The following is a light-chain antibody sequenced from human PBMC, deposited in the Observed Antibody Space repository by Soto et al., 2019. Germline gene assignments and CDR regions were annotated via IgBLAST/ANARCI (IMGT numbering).Light chain of an antibody. Sequence: DIQMTQAPSTLSASVGDRVTITCRASQSIGSWLAWYQQKPGKAPKLLIYDVSSLGSGVPSRFSGSGSGTEFTLTISSLQPDDFATYYCQQYNSNSFTFGPGT. V-gene: IGKV1-5*01. CDR3: QQYNSNSFT. CDR2: DVS. CDR1: QSIGSW. J-gene: IGKJ3*01.